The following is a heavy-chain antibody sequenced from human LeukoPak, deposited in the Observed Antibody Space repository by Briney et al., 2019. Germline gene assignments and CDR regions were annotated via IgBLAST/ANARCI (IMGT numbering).Heavy chain of an antibody. CDR3: ASEIMITFGGVIAPPDY. V-gene: IGHV4-34*01. D-gene: IGHD3-16*02. J-gene: IGHJ4*02. Sequence: SETLSLTCAVYGGSFSGYYWSWIRQPPGKGLEWIGEINHSGSINYNPSLKSRVTISVDTSKNQFSLKLSSVTAADTAVYYCASEIMITFGGVIAPPDYWGQGTLVTVSS. CDR1: GGSFSGYY. CDR2: INHSGSI.